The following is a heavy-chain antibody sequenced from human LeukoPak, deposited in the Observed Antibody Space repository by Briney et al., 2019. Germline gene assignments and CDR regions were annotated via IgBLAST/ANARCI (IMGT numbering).Heavy chain of an antibody. CDR2: ISSSGNTI. CDR3: AVVRALDAFDI. J-gene: IGHJ3*02. CDR1: GFTFSSYE. Sequence: GGSLRLSCAASGFTFSSYEMNWVRQAPGKGLEWLSYISSSGNTIFYADSVRGRFTISRDNAKNSLYLQMNSLRAEDTAVYYCAVVRALDAFDIWGQGTMVTVSS. D-gene: IGHD2-2*01. V-gene: IGHV3-48*03.